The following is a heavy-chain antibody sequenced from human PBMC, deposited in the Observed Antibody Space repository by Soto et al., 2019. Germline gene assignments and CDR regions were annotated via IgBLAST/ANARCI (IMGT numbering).Heavy chain of an antibody. D-gene: IGHD2-15*01. J-gene: IGHJ3*02. CDR3: ARDQAGGSYPPHAFDI. CDR2: ISAYNGNT. CDR1: GYTFTSYG. Sequence: QVQLVQSGAEVKKPGASVKVSCKASGYTFTSYGISWVRQAPGQGLEWMGWISAYNGNTNFAQKLQGRVTMTTDTPTRTAYMELRSLRSDDTAVYYCARDQAGGSYPPHAFDIWGQGTMVTVSS. V-gene: IGHV1-18*01.